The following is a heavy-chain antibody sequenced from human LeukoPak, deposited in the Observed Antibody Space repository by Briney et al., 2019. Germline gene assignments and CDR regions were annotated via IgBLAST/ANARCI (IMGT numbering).Heavy chain of an antibody. CDR1: GFTFSNYG. CDR3: AKLPRFYYYYMDV. V-gene: IGHV3-30*02. J-gene: IGHJ6*03. CDR2: IRYDGSNK. Sequence: PGGSLRLSCAASGFTFSNYGMHWVRQAPGKGLEWVAFIRYDGSNKYYADSVKGRFTISRDNSKNTLYIQMNNLRTEDTAVYYCAKLPRFYYYYMDVWGKGTTVTVSS.